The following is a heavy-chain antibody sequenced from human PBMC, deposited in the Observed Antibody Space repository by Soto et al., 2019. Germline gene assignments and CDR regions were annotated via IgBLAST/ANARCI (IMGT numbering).Heavy chain of an antibody. Sequence: QVQLVESGGGVVQPGGYLRLYCAASGFTFSRYGMHWVRQAPGKGLEWVADISYDASNKYYADSVKGRFTISRDNSKNTLYLQMNSVRAEDAAVYYCAKDQGDFLFDFWGQGTLLTVSS. CDR2: ISYDASNK. CDR3: AKDQGDFLFDF. D-gene: IGHD3-10*01. V-gene: IGHV3-30*18. J-gene: IGHJ4*02. CDR1: GFTFSRYG.